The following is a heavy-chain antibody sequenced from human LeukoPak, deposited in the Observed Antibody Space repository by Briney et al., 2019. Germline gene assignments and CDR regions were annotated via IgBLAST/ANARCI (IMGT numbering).Heavy chain of an antibody. CDR3: VRRHGGSRSYSDAFDI. CDR2: IGTAADT. Sequence: GGSLRLSCAASGFTFSSYDMHWVRQATGKSREWVSGIGTAADTYYPGSVKGRFTISRENAKNSLYLQMNSLRAGDTAVYYCVRRHGGSRSYSDAFDIWGQGTMVTVSS. J-gene: IGHJ3*02. D-gene: IGHD3-10*01. V-gene: IGHV3-13*01. CDR1: GFTFSSYD.